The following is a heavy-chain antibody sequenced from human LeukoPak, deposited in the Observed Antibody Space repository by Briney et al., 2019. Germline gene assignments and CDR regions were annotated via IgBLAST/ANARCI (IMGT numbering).Heavy chain of an antibody. V-gene: IGHV4-39*07. Sequence: SETLSLTCTVSGGSISTSNYYWGWIRQPPGKGLEWIGNIFYSGSTYYSPSPKSQVTISLDTSRNQFSLKLNSVTAADTAVYYCARDIGGSSMYYFDYWGQGTLVTVSS. D-gene: IGHD2-2*01. CDR2: IFYSGST. CDR1: GGSISTSNYY. J-gene: IGHJ4*02. CDR3: ARDIGGSSMYYFDY.